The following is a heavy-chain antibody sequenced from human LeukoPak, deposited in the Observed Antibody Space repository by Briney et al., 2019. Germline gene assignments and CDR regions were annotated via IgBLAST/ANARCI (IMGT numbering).Heavy chain of an antibody. V-gene: IGHV1-18*01. J-gene: IGHJ4*02. CDR3: AREHYDILTGYYGY. D-gene: IGHD3-9*01. Sequence: ASVKVSCKASGYTFTSDGISWVRQAPGQGLEWMGWISAYNGNTNYAQKLQGRVTMTTDTSTSTAYMELRSLRSDDTAVYYCAREHYDILTGYYGYWGQGTLVTVTS. CDR1: GYTFTSDG. CDR2: ISAYNGNT.